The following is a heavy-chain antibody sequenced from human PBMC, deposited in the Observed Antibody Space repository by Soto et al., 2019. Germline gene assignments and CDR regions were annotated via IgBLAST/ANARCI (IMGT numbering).Heavy chain of an antibody. J-gene: IGHJ6*04. CDR1: GYAFNNYD. CDR3: ARAPVGKHYFGD. Sequence: QVQLVQSGAEVKEPGASVKVSCKASGYAFNNYDINWVRQAPGQGLEWMGWVNPKSANTGYAPKVQGRFTITRDPAKTTAYMELTGLASEDTAVYYCARAPVGKHYFGDWGKGTTVIVSS. CDR2: VNPKSANT. V-gene: IGHV1-8*01. D-gene: IGHD3-9*01.